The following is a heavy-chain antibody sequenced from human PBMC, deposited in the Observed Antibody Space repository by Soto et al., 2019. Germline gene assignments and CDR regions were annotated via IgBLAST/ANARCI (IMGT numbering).Heavy chain of an antibody. CDR3: TRRASSSSYHFDF. D-gene: IGHD2-2*01. CDR1: GYXCTAYW. CDR2: IDPSDSYA. V-gene: IGHV5-10-1*01. J-gene: IGHJ4*02. Sequence: EXLKIYCQTSGYXCTAYWITWVRHMPGKGLEWIATIDPSDSYADYSPSFRGHVTFSVDMSITTVYLQLNSLKASDSAMYFCTRRASSSSYHFDFWGQGALVTVS.